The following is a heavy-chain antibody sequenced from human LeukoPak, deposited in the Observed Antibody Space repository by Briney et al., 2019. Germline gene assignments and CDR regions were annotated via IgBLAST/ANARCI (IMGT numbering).Heavy chain of an antibody. D-gene: IGHD3-22*01. CDR3: ARGQSYKWLLIDY. Sequence: GGSLRLSCAASGFTFTSYSMNWVRQAPGRGLEWVSSIRFTGSYIYYADSVKGRFTISRDDAKNLLSLQMISLRVEDTAVYYCARGQSYKWLLIDYWGQGTLVTVSS. CDR1: GFTFTSYS. V-gene: IGHV3-21*01. CDR2: IRFTGSYI. J-gene: IGHJ4*02.